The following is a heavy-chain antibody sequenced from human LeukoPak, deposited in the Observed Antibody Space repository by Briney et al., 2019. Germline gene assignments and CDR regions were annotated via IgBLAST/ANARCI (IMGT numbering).Heavy chain of an antibody. J-gene: IGHJ5*02. V-gene: IGHV3-15*01. D-gene: IGHD6-13*01. CDR1: GFTFSNAW. CDR3: TTEEAAADWFDP. CDR2: IKSKTDGGTT. Sequence: PGGSLRLSCAASGFTFSNAWMSWVRQAPGKGLEWVGRIKSKTDGGTTDYAAPVKGRFTISRDDSKNTLYLQMNSLKTEDTAVYYCTTEEAAADWFDPWGQGTLVTASS.